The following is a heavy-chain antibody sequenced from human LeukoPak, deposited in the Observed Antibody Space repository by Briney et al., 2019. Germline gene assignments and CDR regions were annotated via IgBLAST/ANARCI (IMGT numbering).Heavy chain of an antibody. CDR3: VTDRVQSTASDY. V-gene: IGHV3-11*06. Sequence: GGSPRLSCAASGFTFSDYYMSWIRQAPGKGLEWVSYISSSSSYTNYADSVKGRFTISRDNAKNSLYLQMNSLRAEDTAVYYCVTDRVQSTASDYWGQGTLVTVSS. CDR1: GFTFSDYY. J-gene: IGHJ4*02. CDR2: ISSSSSYT. D-gene: IGHD6-25*01.